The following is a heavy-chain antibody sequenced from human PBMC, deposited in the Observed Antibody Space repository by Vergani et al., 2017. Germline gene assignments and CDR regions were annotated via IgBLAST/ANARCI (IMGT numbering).Heavy chain of an antibody. V-gene: IGHV3-30*18. CDR3: AKDKATIVSAFDI. J-gene: IGHJ3*02. CDR1: GFTFSSYG. D-gene: IGHD1-26*01. CDR2: ISYDGSNK. Sequence: QVQLVESGGGVVQPGRSLRLSCAASGFTFSSYGMHWVRQAPGKGLEWVAVISYDGSNKYYADSVKGRFTISRDNSKNTLYLQMNSLRAEDTAVYYCAKDKATIVSAFDIGGQGTMVTVSS.